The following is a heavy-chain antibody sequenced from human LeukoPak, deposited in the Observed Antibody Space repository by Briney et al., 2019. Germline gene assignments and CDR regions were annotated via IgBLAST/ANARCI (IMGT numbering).Heavy chain of an antibody. Sequence: GRSLRLSCAASGLTFSSYGMHWVRQAPGKGLEWVAVISYDGSNKYYADSVKGRFTISRDNSKNTLYLQMNSLRAEDTAVYYCAKDRAVPAAIADYWGQGTLVTVSS. V-gene: IGHV3-30*18. CDR1: GLTFSSYG. CDR2: ISYDGSNK. CDR3: AKDRAVPAAIADY. J-gene: IGHJ4*02. D-gene: IGHD2-2*02.